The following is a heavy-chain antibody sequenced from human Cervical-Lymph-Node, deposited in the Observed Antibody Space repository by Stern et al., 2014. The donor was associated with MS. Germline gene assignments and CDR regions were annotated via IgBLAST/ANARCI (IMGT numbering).Heavy chain of an antibody. Sequence: VQLVESGGGLVKPGGSLRLSCAASGFTFSSYSMNWVRQAPGKGLEWVSSISSSSSYIYYADSVKGRFTISRDNAKNSLYLQMNSLRAEDTAVYYCASGGGRDGYNLCDYWGQGTLVTVSS. J-gene: IGHJ4*02. CDR3: ASGGGRDGYNLCDY. D-gene: IGHD5-24*01. CDR1: GFTFSSYS. V-gene: IGHV3-21*01. CDR2: ISSSSSYI.